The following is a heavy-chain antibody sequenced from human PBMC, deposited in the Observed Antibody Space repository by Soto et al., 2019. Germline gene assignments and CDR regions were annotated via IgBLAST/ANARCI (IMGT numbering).Heavy chain of an antibody. J-gene: IGHJ4*02. CDR3: ARQTGGWLLSPSLKYYFDY. CDR1: GYTFTSYG. D-gene: IGHD3-3*01. CDR2: ISAYNGNT. V-gene: IGHV1-18*04. Sequence: ASVKVSCKASGYTFTSYGISWVRQAPGQGLEWMGWISAYNGNTNYAQKLQGRVTMTTDTSTSTAYMELRSLRSDDTAVYYCARQTGGWLLSPSLKYYFDYWGQGTLVTVSS.